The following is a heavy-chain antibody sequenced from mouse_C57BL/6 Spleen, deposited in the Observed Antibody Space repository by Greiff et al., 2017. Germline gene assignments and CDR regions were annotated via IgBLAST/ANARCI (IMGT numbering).Heavy chain of an antibody. J-gene: IGHJ4*01. V-gene: IGHV1-19*01. Sequence: VQLQQSGPVLVKPGASVKMSCKASGYTFTDYYMNWVKQSHGKSLEWIGVINPYNGGTSYNQKFKGKATLTVDKSSSTAYMELNSLPSEDSAVYYCARRGSSYYYAMDYWGQGTSVTVSS. CDR2: INPYNGGT. D-gene: IGHD1-1*01. CDR1: GYTFTDYY. CDR3: ARRGSSYYYAMDY.